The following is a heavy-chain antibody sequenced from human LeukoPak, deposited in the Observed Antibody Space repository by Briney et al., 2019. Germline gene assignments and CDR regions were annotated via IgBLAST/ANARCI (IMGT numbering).Heavy chain of an antibody. J-gene: IGHJ4*02. CDR1: GFTFSSYG. V-gene: IGHV3-33*01. CDR2: IWYDGSNK. D-gene: IGHD5-18*01. Sequence: PGGSLRLSCAASGFTFSSYGMHWVRQAPGKGLEWVAVIWYDGSNKYYADSVKGRFTISRDNSKNTLYLRMNSLRAEDTAVYYCASEGTAMVTSSPYFDYWGQGTLVTVSS. CDR3: ASEGTAMVTSSPYFDY.